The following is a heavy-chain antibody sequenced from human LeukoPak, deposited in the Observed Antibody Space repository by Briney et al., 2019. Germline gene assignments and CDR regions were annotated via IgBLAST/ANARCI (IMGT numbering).Heavy chain of an antibody. J-gene: IGHJ5*02. CDR2: VSPGGYT. Sequence: PSEILSLTCAVSGVSVGDYYWSWIRQSPEKGLEWIGEVSPGGYTTYNPSLRSRVIISEDTSENQLSLNVTSVTAADTALYYCARIRCGRGQARCYNHWAQGSLVTVSS. D-gene: IGHD2-21*01. V-gene: IGHV4-34*01. CDR1: GVSVGDYY. CDR3: ARIRCGRGQARCYNH.